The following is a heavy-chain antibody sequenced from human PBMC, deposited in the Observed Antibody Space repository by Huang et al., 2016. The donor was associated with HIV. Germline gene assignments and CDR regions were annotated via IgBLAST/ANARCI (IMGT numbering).Heavy chain of an antibody. V-gene: IGHV3-74*01. D-gene: IGHD3-22*01. J-gene: IGHJ4*02. CDR2: MNSDGSST. CDR1: GFSISSYW. Sequence: EVQLVESGGGLVQPGGSLRLSCAASGFSISSYWMHWVRQAPGKGLVWVSRMNSDGSSTSSADSVKGRFTSSRDNAKNTLYLQMNSLRAEDTAVYYCARDPRIQSWLNFFDYWGQGTLVSVSS. CDR3: ARDPRIQSWLNFFDY.